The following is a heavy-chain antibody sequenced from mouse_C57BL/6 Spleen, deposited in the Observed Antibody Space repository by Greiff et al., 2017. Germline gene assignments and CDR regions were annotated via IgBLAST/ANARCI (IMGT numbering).Heavy chain of an antibody. D-gene: IGHD2-3*01. CDR1: GYAFSSSW. CDR2: IYPGDGDT. Sequence: VQLQQSGPELVKPGASVKISCKASGYAFSSSWMNWVKQRPGKGLEWIGRIYPGDGDTHYNGKFKGKATLPADKSSSTAYMQLSSLTSEDSAVYFCARSGYDARRGCADWGQGTLVTVSA. CDR3: ARSGYDARRGCAD. J-gene: IGHJ3*01. V-gene: IGHV1-82*01.